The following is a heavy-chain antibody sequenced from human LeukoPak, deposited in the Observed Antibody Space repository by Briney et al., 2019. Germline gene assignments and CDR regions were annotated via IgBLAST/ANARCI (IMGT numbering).Heavy chain of an antibody. CDR1: GYSFTNYA. D-gene: IGHD3-16*02. J-gene: IGHJ4*02. CDR3: ARALDSLGGLSLPDY. V-gene: IGHV7-4-1*02. Sequence: VASVKVSFKASGYSFTNYAMNWVRQAPGQGLEFMGWIHPTTGNPAYAQGFSGRFVFSLDTSVTTTYLQINDLKAEDTAVYFCARALDSLGGLSLPDYWGQGTLVTVSS. CDR2: IHPTTGNP.